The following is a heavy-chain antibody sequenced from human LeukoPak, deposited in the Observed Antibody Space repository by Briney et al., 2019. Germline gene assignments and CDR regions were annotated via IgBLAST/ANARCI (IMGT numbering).Heavy chain of an antibody. CDR2: ISGSGFIT. Sequence: PGGSLRLSCAASGFIFSNYAMNWVRQAPRKGLEWVSVISGSGFITYYADSVQGRFTISRDNTKNTLSLQMNSLRAEETAIYYCARDGNAECYRWRNYYYMDVWGKGPTVTASS. V-gene: IGHV3-23*01. J-gene: IGHJ6*03. CDR3: ARDGNAECYRWRNYYYMDV. CDR1: GFIFSNYA. D-gene: IGHD2-8*01.